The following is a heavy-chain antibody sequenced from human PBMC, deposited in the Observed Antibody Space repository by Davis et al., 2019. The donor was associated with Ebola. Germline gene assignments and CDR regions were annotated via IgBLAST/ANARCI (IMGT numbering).Heavy chain of an antibody. D-gene: IGHD3-10*01. CDR2: INPSGGST. J-gene: IGHJ4*02. CDR3: ARAISLVRGVITTPLGY. V-gene: IGHV1-46*01. CDR1: GYTFTSYY. Sequence: ASVKVSCKASGYTFTSYYMHWVRQAPGQGLEWMGIINPSGGSTSYAQKFQGRVTMTRDTSTSTVYMELSSLRSEDTAVYYCARAISLVRGVITTPLGYWGQGTLVTVSS.